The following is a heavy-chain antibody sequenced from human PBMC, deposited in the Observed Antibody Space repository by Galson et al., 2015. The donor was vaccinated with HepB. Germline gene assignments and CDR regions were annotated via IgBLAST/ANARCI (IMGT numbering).Heavy chain of an antibody. CDR1: GFTFTSSA. V-gene: IGHV1-58*02. CDR3: AALKNSGSYLFDY. Sequence: SVKVSCKASGFTFTSSAMQWVRQARGQRLEWIGWIVVGSGNTNYAQKFQERVTITRDMSTSTAYMELSSLRSEDTAVYYCAALKNSGSYLFDYWGQGTLVTVSS. D-gene: IGHD1-26*01. CDR2: IVVGSGNT. J-gene: IGHJ4*02.